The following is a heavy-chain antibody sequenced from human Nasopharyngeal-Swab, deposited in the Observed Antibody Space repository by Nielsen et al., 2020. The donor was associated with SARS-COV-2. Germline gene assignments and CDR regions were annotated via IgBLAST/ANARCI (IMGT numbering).Heavy chain of an antibody. CDR1: GYIFTSYW. D-gene: IGHD1-26*01. CDR2: IYPADSDS. Sequence: GASLTISCKGSGYIFTSYWIGWARQLPGKGLEWTGIIYPADSDSGYSLSFQGQVSISVDKSISTAYLQWNTLKASDTAIYYCVRRAFSASYFYFDYWGPGTLVTVSS. CDR3: VRRAFSASYFYFDY. J-gene: IGHJ4*02. V-gene: IGHV5-51*01.